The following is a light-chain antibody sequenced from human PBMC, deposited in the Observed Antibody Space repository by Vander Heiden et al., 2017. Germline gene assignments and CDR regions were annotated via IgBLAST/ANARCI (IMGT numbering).Light chain of an antibody. CDR3: SSFTGASTLV. J-gene: IGLJ3*02. CDR2: EVN. Sequence: SALPQPASVPGPLAQSPTISCSGTSSDIGAYFFVSWYQQRPGKAPKLIIYEVNNRPSGVSSRFSGSKSGNTASLTISGLQAADEAYYHCSSFTGASTLVFGGGTKVTVL. V-gene: IGLV2-14*01. CDR1: SSDIGAYFF.